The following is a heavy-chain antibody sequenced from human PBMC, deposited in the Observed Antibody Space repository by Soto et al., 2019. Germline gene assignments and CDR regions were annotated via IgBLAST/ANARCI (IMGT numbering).Heavy chain of an antibody. CDR3: AASGYSYGFGY. CDR1: GGSISSYY. V-gene: IGHV4-59*01. Sequence: QVQLQESGPGLVKPSETLSLTCTVSGGSISSYYWSWIRQPPGKGLEWIGYIYYSGSTNYNPSLKSGGTLSVDTSKNQFSLKLRTVTAADTAVYYCAASGYSYGFGYWGQGTLVTVSS. J-gene: IGHJ4*02. D-gene: IGHD5-18*01. CDR2: IYYSGST.